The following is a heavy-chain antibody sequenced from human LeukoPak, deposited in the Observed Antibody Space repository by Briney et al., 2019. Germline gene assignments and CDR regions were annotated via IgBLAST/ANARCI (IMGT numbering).Heavy chain of an antibody. CDR3: ARDSIAAADPYYFDY. J-gene: IGHJ4*02. V-gene: IGHV3-21*01. CDR2: ISSSSSYI. CDR1: GFTFSSYS. Sequence: GGSQRLSCAASGFTFSSYSMNWVRQAPGKGLEWVSSISSSSSYIYYADSVKGRFTISRDNAKNSLYLQMNSLRAEDTAAYYCARDSIAAADPYYFDYWGQGTLATVSS. D-gene: IGHD6-13*01.